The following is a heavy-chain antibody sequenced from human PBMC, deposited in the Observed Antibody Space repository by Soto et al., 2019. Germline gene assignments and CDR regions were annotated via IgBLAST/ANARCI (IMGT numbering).Heavy chain of an antibody. Sequence: QVQLVQSGAEVKKPGASVKVSCKASGYTFTSYAMHWVRQAPGQRLEWMGWINAGNGNTKYSQKFQGRVTITRDTSASTAYMELSSLRSEDTAVYYCARDRWDSSGWLGLGYWGQGTLVTVSS. CDR3: ARDRWDSSGWLGLGY. J-gene: IGHJ4*02. D-gene: IGHD6-19*01. CDR2: INAGNGNT. CDR1: GYTFTSYA. V-gene: IGHV1-3*01.